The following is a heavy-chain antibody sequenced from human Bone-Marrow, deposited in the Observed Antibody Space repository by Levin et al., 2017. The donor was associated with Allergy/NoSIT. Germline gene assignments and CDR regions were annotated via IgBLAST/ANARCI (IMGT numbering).Heavy chain of an antibody. D-gene: IGHD3-16*01. CDR2: IYYSGST. CDR3: GGHGGGPTDY. V-gene: IGHV4-59*08. CDR1: GGSITGFY. J-gene: IGHJ4*02. Sequence: SETLSLTCTVSGGSITGFYCSWIRQPPGKGLEWIGYIYYSGSTNYNPSLKSRLTISADTSTKKFFLKLSSVTAADTAVYYCGGHGGGPTDYWGQGTLVTVSS.